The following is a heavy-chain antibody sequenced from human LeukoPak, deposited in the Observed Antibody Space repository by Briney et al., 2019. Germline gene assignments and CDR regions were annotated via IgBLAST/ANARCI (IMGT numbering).Heavy chain of an antibody. CDR1: GFSFSCYS. CDR2: ISRFSTTI. CDR3: ARACNFCFTGADY. V-gene: IGHV3-48*01. D-gene: IGHD2-8*02. J-gene: IGHJ4*02. Sequence: GGSLRLSCAASGFSFSCYSMAWVRQAPGKGLEWVSYISRFSTTIHYADSVKGRFTISRDNVNNSLFLQMNSLRAEDTAVYYCARACNFCFTGADYWGQGSLVTVSS.